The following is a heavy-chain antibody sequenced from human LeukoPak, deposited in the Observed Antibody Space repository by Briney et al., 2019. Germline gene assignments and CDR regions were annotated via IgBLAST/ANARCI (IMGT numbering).Heavy chain of an antibody. D-gene: IGHD1-1*01. Sequence: GGSLRLSCAASGFTFSSYAMSWVRQAPGKGLEWVANIKQDGSEKYYVDSVKGRFTISRDNAKNSLYLQMNSLRAEDTAVYYCARDRATGEHDYWGQGTLVTVSS. V-gene: IGHV3-7*01. CDR3: ARDRATGEHDY. J-gene: IGHJ4*02. CDR2: IKQDGSEK. CDR1: GFTFSSYA.